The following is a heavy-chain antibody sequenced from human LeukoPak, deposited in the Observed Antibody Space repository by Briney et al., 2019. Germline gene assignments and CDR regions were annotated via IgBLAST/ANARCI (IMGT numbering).Heavy chain of an antibody. CDR1: GFTFDDYA. CDR3: AKGLGYFDY. J-gene: IGHJ4*02. V-gene: IGHV3-9*01. Sequence: GGSLRLSCAASGFTFDDYAMHWVRQAPGKGLEWVSGISWNSGSIGYADSVKGRLTISRDNAKNSLYLQMNSLRAEDTALYYCAKGLGYFDYWSQGTLVTVSS. CDR2: ISWNSGSI. D-gene: IGHD3-22*01.